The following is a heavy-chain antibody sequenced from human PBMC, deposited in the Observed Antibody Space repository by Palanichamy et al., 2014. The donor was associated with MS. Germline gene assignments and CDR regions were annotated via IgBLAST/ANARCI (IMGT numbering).Heavy chain of an antibody. CDR3: ARGGIYYYGLDV. V-gene: IGHV3-20*04. CDR1: GFIFDDFG. D-gene: IGHD3-16*01. CDR2: INWDSGSI. Sequence: EMQLVEVWGKVWYGRGGPVRLSCVASGFIFDDFGMSWVRQPPGKGLEWVSGINWDSGSIGYADSVKGRFTISRDNAKNSLYLQMNSLRAEDTALYYCARGGIYYYGLDVWGQGTTVTVSS. J-gene: IGHJ6*02.